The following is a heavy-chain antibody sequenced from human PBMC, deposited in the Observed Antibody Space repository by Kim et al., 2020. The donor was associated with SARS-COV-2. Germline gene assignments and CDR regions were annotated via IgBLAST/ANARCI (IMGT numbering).Heavy chain of an antibody. J-gene: IGHJ1*01. V-gene: IGHV4-59*12. D-gene: IGHD3-16*01. Sequence: SETLSLTCTGSRGSISRYYWSWIRQPPGKGLEWIGAIDYGENQYNSSPQRRGNISLDTAQSHLSLKLNSINTAATPAYYCSGRERSNLPLYVWGQRTLAT. CDR1: RGSISRYY. CDR3: SGRERSNLPLYV. CDR2: IDYGEN.